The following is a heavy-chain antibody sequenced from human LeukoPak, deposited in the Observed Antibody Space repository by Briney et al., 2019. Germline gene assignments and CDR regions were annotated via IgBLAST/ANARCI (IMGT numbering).Heavy chain of an antibody. CDR3: AKVDNWKYGHHDY. Sequence: SGGSLRLSCAASGFTFSSYAMSWVRQAPGKGLEWVSAISGSDGTTYYADSVKGRFTISRDNSKYTLSLQTNSLRAEDTAVYYCAKVDNWKYGHHDYWGQGTLVTVSS. V-gene: IGHV3-23*01. CDR2: ISGSDGTT. CDR1: GFTFSSYA. J-gene: IGHJ4*02. D-gene: IGHD1-1*01.